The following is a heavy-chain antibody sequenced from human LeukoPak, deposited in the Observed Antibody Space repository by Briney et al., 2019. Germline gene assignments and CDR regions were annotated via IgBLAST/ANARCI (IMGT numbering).Heavy chain of an antibody. CDR3: AKVYRYSTKLIYYYYYGMDV. V-gene: IGHV3-30*18. J-gene: IGHJ6*02. Sequence: PGGSLRLSCAASGFTFSSYGMHWVRQAPGKGLEWVTVISYDGSNKYYADSVKGRFTISRDNSKNTLYLQMNSLRAEDTAVYYCAKVYRYSTKLIYYYYYGMDVWGQGTTVTVSS. D-gene: IGHD6-13*01. CDR1: GFTFSSYG. CDR2: ISYDGSNK.